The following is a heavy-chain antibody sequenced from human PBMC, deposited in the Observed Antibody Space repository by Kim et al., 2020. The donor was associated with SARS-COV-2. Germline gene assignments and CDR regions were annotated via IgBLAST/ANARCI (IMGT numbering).Heavy chain of an antibody. Sequence: GGSLRLSCAASGFTFSSYAMSWVRQAPGKGLEWVSAISGSGGSTYYADSVKGRFTISRDNSKNTLYRQMNSLRAEDTAVYYCAKVRARLLGYYYYGMDVWGQGTTVTVSS. CDR2: ISGSGGST. D-gene: IGHD2-8*02. CDR1: GFTFSSYA. J-gene: IGHJ6*02. V-gene: IGHV3-23*01. CDR3: AKVRARLLGYYYYGMDV.